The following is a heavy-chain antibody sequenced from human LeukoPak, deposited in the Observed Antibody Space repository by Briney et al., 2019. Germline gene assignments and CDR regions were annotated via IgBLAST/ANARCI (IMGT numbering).Heavy chain of an antibody. V-gene: IGHV3-15*01. D-gene: IGHD3-10*01. CDR2: IKSKNEGGTT. CDR1: GVTFSYAW. CDR3: AKDPRLYGSGSYYFDY. J-gene: IGHJ4*02. Sequence: PGGSLRLSCVASGVTFSYAWMSWVRQAPGKGLEWVGRIKSKNEGGTTDYAAPVKGRFTIARDDSKNTLYLQMNSLKTEDTAVYYCAKDPRLYGSGSYYFDYWGQGTLVTVSS.